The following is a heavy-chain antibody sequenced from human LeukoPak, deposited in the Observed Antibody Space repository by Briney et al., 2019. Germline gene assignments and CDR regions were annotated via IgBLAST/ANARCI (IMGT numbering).Heavy chain of an antibody. CDR1: GYTFTSYG. J-gene: IGHJ4*02. D-gene: IGHD3-10*01. CDR2: ISAYNDDT. CDR3: ARDVQSPMVRGVVFDY. Sequence: ASVKVSCKASGYTFTSYGISWLRQAPGQGLEWMGWISAYNDDTNYVQKFQDRVIMTTDTSTSTVYMELGSLRSDDTAVYYCARDVQSPMVRGVVFDYWGQGTLVTISS. V-gene: IGHV1-18*01.